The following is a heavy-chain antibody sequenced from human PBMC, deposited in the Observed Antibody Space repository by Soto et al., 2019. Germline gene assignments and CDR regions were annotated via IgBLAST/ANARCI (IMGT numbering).Heavy chain of an antibody. CDR3: AREVHTYYDFWSGYYGGGYFDY. V-gene: IGHV1-2*02. Sequence: GASVKVSCKASGYTFTGYYMHWVRQAPGQGLEWMGWINPNSGGTNYAQKFQGRVTMTRDTSISTAYMELSRLRSDDTAVYYCAREVHTYYDFWSGYYGGGYFDYWGQGTLVTVSS. D-gene: IGHD3-3*01. CDR2: INPNSGGT. CDR1: GYTFTGYY. J-gene: IGHJ4*02.